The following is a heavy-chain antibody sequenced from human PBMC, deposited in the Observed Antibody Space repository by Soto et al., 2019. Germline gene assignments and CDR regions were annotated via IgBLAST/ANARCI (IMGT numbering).Heavy chain of an antibody. D-gene: IGHD3-22*01. V-gene: IGHV4-59*01. CDR1: GGSISSYY. CDR3: ARDLQSASSGYYRAGAFDI. CDR2: IYYSGST. J-gene: IGHJ3*02. Sequence: PSEPLSLTCTVSGGSISSYYWSWIRQPPGKGLEWIGYIYYSGSTNYNPSLKSRVTISVDTSKNQFSLKLSSVTAADTAVYYCARDLQSASSGYYRAGAFDIWGQGTMVTVSS.